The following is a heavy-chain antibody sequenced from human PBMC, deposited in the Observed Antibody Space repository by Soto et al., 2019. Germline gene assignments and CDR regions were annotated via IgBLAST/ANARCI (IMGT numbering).Heavy chain of an antibody. Sequence: QVHLVKSGAEVKKPGASVKVSCKGSGYAFTNYGITWVRQAPGQGLEWMGWISAHNGNTNYAQKLQGRVTVTRYTSTSTAYMELRSLRSDDAAVYYCARGRYGDYWGQGALVTVSS. CDR2: ISAHNGNT. D-gene: IGHD1-1*01. J-gene: IGHJ4*02. CDR3: ARGRYGDY. V-gene: IGHV1-18*01. CDR1: GYAFTNYG.